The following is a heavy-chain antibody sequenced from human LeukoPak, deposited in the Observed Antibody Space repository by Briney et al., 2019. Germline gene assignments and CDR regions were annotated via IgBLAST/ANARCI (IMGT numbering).Heavy chain of an antibody. CDR2: ISSSSSTI. V-gene: IGHV3-48*04. Sequence: GGSLRLSCAASGFTFSSYSMNWVRQAPGKGLEWVSYISSSSSTIYYADYVKGRFTISRDNAKNSLYLQMNSLRAEDTAVYYCAREGYWAFDIWGQGTMVTVSS. J-gene: IGHJ3*02. CDR3: AREGYWAFDI. D-gene: IGHD2-8*02. CDR1: GFTFSSYS.